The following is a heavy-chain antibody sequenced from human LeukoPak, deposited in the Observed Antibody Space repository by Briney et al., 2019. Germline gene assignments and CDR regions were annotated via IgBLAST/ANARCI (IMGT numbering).Heavy chain of an antibody. J-gene: IGHJ4*02. CDR2: FDPEDGET. Sequence: ASVKVSCKVSGYTLTELSMHWVRQAPGKGLEWMGGFDPEDGETIYAQKFQGRVTMTEDTSTDTAYMELSSLGSEDTAVYYCATDFNSGYDYQPFDYWGQGTQVTVSS. D-gene: IGHD5-12*01. CDR1: GYTLTELS. V-gene: IGHV1-24*01. CDR3: ATDFNSGYDYQPFDY.